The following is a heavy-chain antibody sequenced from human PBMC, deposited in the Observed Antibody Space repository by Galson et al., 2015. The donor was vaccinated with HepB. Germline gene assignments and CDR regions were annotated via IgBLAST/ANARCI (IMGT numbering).Heavy chain of an antibody. D-gene: IGHD6-6*01. Sequence: SLRLSCAASGFIFSDHYMDWVRQAPGKGLEWVGRIQTKAKSYTTEYSASVKGRFTISRDDSKNSLYLQMSSLMSDDTALYYCTKLTVRSSAFDIWGQGTMVTVSS. CDR1: GFIFSDHY. CDR2: IQTKAKSYTT. CDR3: TKLTVRSSAFDI. J-gene: IGHJ3*02. V-gene: IGHV3-72*01.